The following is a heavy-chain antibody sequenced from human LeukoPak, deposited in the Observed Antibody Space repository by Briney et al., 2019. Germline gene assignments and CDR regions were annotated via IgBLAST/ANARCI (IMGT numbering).Heavy chain of an antibody. D-gene: IGHD5-18*01. CDR1: GFTFSTYS. CDR3: ARDPGYSYALDY. J-gene: IGHJ4*02. Sequence: GRSLRLSCTASGFTFSTYSMNWVRQAPGKGPEWLSYISWGSNVIYYADSVKGRFTTSRDDAKNSLFLQMNSLTDEDTAVYYCARDPGYSYALDYWGRGTLVTVSS. V-gene: IGHV3-48*02. CDR2: ISWGSNVI.